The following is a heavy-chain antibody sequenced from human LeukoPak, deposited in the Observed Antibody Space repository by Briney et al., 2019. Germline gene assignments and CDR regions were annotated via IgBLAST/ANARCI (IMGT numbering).Heavy chain of an antibody. CDR3: ATTRPYGTTWAGAFED. V-gene: IGHV3-48*02. J-gene: IGHJ4*02. CDR2: ISKSSGTI. D-gene: IGHD6-19*01. CDR1: GFTFSDYA. Sequence: GGSLRLSCAASGFTFSDYAMNWVRQAPGKGLEWVSNISKSSGTIYHADSVRGRFTISRDNANNSLFLQMSRLRDEDTAVYYCATTRPYGTTWAGAFEDWGQGIPVTVSS.